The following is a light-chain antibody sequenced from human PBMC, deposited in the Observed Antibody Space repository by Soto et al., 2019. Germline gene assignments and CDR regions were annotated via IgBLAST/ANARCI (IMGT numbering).Light chain of an antibody. V-gene: IGKV3-11*01. CDR3: QQRSNWPQIT. J-gene: IGKJ4*01. CDR2: DAS. Sequence: EIVLTQSPATLSLSPGERATLSCRASQSVSKYLAWYQQTPGQAPRLLIHDASNRATGIPARFSSSGSGTDFTLTISRLEPEDFGVYYCQQRSNWPQITFGGGTKVEIK. CDR1: QSVSKY.